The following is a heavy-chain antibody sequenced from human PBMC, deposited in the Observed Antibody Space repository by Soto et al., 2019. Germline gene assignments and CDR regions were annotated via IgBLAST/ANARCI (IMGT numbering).Heavy chain of an antibody. CDR2: IYHSGST. CDR1: GESFSGYS. Sequence: PSETLSRTCAVYGESFSGYSWSWIRQPPGKGLEWSGEIYHSGSTNYNPSLKSRVTISLDTSKNHFSLKLSSVTAADTAVYSCARTLWAGYPGYYFDYWGQGTLVTVSS. D-gene: IGHD5-18*01. V-gene: IGHV4-34*01. CDR3: ARTLWAGYPGYYFDY. J-gene: IGHJ4*02.